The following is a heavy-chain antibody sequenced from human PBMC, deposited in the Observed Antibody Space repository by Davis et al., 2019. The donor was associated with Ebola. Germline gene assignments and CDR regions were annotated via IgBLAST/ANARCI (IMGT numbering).Heavy chain of an antibody. J-gene: IGHJ4*02. CDR1: GYTFSSFW. CDR2: INTDGTST. V-gene: IGHV3-74*01. D-gene: IGHD3-9*01. CDR3: ARDAFSLSRYDTEDH. Sequence: GESLKISCKGSGYTFSSFWMNWVRQVPGKGLEWVSRINTDGTSTNYTDVVRGRFTVSRDNAKNTLYLQMNSLRVEDTAIYYCARDAFSLSRYDTEDHWGQGTLVTVSP.